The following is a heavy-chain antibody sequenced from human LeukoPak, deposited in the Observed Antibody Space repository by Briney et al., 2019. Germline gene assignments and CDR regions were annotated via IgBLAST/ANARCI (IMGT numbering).Heavy chain of an antibody. CDR3: ARELYCGGDCYSGFDY. Sequence: GGSLRLSCAASGFTFSDYYMSWLRQAPGKGLEWVSYISSSGSTIYYADSVKGRFTISRDNAKNSLYLQMNSLRAEDTAVYYCARELYCGGDCYSGFDYWGQGTLVTVSS. D-gene: IGHD2-21*02. J-gene: IGHJ4*02. V-gene: IGHV3-11*04. CDR1: GFTFSDYY. CDR2: ISSSGSTI.